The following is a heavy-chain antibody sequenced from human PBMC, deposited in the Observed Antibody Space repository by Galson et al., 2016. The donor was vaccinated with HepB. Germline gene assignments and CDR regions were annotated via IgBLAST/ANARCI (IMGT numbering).Heavy chain of an antibody. Sequence: SLRLSCAASGFTVSSNYMSWVRQAPGKGLEWVSVIYSGGFTYYAESVKGRFTISRDNSKNTLYLQMNSLRAEDTAVYYCARHGYSSGWYGIPGYYYGMDVCGQGTTVTVSS. CDR2: IYSGGFT. J-gene: IGHJ6*02. CDR3: ARHGYSSGWYGIPGYYYGMDV. V-gene: IGHV3-66*04. CDR1: GFTVSSNY. D-gene: IGHD6-19*01.